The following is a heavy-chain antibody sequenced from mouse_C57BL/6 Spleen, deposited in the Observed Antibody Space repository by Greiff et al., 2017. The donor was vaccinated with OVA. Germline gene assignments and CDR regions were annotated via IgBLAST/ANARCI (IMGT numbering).Heavy chain of an antibody. CDR1: GYTFTSYW. D-gene: IGHD2-1*01. CDR3: ARTLLHYAMDY. V-gene: IGHV1-50*01. Sequence: QVQLQQPGAELVKPGASVKLSCKASGYTFTSYWMQWVKQRPGQGLEWIGEIDPSDSYTNYTQKFKGKATLTVDTSSSTAYMQLSSLTSEDSAVYYCARTLLHYAMDYWGQGTSVTVSS. J-gene: IGHJ4*01. CDR2: IDPSDSYT.